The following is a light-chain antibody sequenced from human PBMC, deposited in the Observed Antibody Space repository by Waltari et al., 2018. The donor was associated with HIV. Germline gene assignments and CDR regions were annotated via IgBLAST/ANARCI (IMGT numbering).Light chain of an antibody. CDR2: EVN. J-gene: IGLJ2*01. CDR1: SSDIADYNH. V-gene: IGLV2-14*01. Sequence: QSALTQPASVSGSPGQSITISCSGASSDIADYNHVSWYQQHRCKAPKLMIFEVNKRPSGVSNRFSASKSGYTASLTISGLQAEDEADYYCSSYTSGSTIFGGGTKLTVL. CDR3: SSYTSGSTI.